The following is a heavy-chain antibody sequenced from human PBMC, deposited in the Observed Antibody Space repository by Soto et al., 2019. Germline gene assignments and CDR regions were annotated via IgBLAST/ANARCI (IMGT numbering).Heavy chain of an antibody. V-gene: IGHV4-34*01. Sequence: TSETLSVTCAVYGGSFSGYYWSWTRQPPGKGLEWIGEINHSGSTNYNPSLKSRVTISVDTSKNQFSLKLSSVTAADTAVYYCARLGWQHDKNDYWGQGTLVTVSS. CDR3: ARLGWQHDKNDY. D-gene: IGHD3-22*01. J-gene: IGHJ4*02. CDR1: GGSFSGYY. CDR2: INHSGST.